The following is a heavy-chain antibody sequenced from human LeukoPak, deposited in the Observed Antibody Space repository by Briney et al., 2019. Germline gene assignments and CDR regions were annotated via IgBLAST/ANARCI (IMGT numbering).Heavy chain of an antibody. J-gene: IGHJ4*02. CDR3: AKAYGSGSYYAAFDY. D-gene: IGHD3-10*01. CDR2: ISGSDGGT. CDR1: GFTFTSYA. Sequence: GGSLRLSWAAPGFTFTSYAMSWVRQAPGKGLEWVSGISGSDGGTYYADSVKGRFTISRDNSKNTLYLQMNSLRAEDTAVYYCAKAYGSGSYYAAFDYWGQGTLVTVSS. V-gene: IGHV3-23*01.